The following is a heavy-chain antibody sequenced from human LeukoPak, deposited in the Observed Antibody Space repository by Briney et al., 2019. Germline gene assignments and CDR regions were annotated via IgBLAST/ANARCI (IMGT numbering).Heavy chain of an antibody. CDR3: ARRTAHRPFDY. CDR1: GGSISSYY. CDR2: IDTSGNT. J-gene: IGHJ4*02. Sequence: SETLSLTCTVSGGSISSYYWSWIRQPAGKGLEWIGRIDTSGNTNYKPSLKSRVTMSVDTSKNQFPLKLSSVTAADTAVYYCARRTAHRPFDYWGQGALVTVSS. V-gene: IGHV4-4*07. D-gene: IGHD2-21*02.